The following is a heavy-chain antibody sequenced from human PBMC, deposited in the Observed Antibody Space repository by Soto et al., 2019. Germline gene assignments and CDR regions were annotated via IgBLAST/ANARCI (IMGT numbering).Heavy chain of an antibody. Sequence: EVRLVESGGGLVKPGGSLRLSCAASGFTFSTCSMNWVRQAPGKGLEWVSSISSSSRNIYYADSVKGRFTISRDNAKNSLYLQMNSLRAEDTAVYYCARDNGYDAATLDYWGQGTLVTVSS. D-gene: IGHD5-12*01. CDR1: GFTFSTCS. V-gene: IGHV3-21*02. CDR3: ARDNGYDAATLDY. CDR2: ISSSSRNI. J-gene: IGHJ4*02.